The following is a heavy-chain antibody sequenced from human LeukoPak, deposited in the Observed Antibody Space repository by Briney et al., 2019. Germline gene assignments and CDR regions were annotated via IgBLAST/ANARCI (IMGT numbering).Heavy chain of an antibody. CDR3: ARGRYYYDSSGPEGVDY. Sequence: GGSLRLSCAASGFTFSSYAMSWVRQAPGKGLEWVSAISGSGGSTYYADSVKGRFTISRDNSKNTLYLQMNSLRAEDTAVYYCARGRYYYDSSGPEGVDYWGQGTLVTVSS. CDR2: ISGSGGST. CDR1: GFTFSSYA. D-gene: IGHD3-22*01. J-gene: IGHJ4*02. V-gene: IGHV3-23*01.